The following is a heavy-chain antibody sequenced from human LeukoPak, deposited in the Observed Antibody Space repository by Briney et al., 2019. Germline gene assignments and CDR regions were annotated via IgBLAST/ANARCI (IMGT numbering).Heavy chain of an antibody. J-gene: IGHJ4*02. CDR2: INHSGST. V-gene: IGHV4-34*01. CDR3: AGDNVDTATLYYFDY. CDR1: GGSFSGYY. Sequence: SETLSLTCAVYGGSFSGYYWSWIRQPPGKGLEWIGEINHSGSTNYNPSLKSRVTISVDTSKNQFSLKLSSVTAADTAVYYCAGDNVDTATLYYFDYWGQGTLVTVSS. D-gene: IGHD5-18*01.